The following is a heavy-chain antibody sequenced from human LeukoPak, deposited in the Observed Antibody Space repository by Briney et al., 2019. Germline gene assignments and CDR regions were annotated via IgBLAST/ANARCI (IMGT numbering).Heavy chain of an antibody. CDR1: GYTFTRYY. CDR3: ATIVYSYYMDI. D-gene: IGHD1-26*01. Sequence: APLKGSCQASGYTFTRYYINWVRQATGQGLEWMGWMNPNSGNTGYAQKFQGRVTMTRNTSISTAYMELSSLRSEDTAVYYCATIVYSYYMDIWGKGTTVTVSS. J-gene: IGHJ6*03. V-gene: IGHV1-8*01. CDR2: MNPNSGNT.